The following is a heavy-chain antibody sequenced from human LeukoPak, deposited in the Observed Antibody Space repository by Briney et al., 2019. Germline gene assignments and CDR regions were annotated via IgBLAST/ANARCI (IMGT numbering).Heavy chain of an antibody. D-gene: IGHD6-13*01. CDR3: ARSRRSWSTFDY. V-gene: IGHV4-38-2*02. Sequence: NPSETLSLTCTVSGYSISSGFYWGLIRQPPGKGLEWIGSIYHSGSTYYNPSLKSRVTISVDTSKNQFPLKLTSVTAADTAVYYCARSRRSWSTFDYWGQGTLVTVSS. CDR2: IYHSGST. CDR1: GYSISSGFY. J-gene: IGHJ4*02.